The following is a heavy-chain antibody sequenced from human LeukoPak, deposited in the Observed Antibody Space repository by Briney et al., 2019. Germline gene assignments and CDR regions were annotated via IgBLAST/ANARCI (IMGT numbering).Heavy chain of an antibody. Sequence: SETLSLTCNASGGSINNYYWNWIRQPAGKGLEWIGRIFGDGSANYNPSLKSRVTMSVDTSKNQFSLKLISLTAADTAVYYCARGGSTPYMDVWGKGTTVTVSS. CDR3: ARGGSTPYMDV. J-gene: IGHJ6*03. CDR2: IFGDGSA. D-gene: IGHD2-2*01. CDR1: GGSINNYY. V-gene: IGHV4-4*07.